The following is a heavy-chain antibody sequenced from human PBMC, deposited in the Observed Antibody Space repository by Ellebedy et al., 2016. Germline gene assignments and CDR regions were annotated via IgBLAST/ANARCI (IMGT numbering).Heavy chain of an antibody. CDR2: IDPTSTAI. Sequence: GESLKISCAASGFSFGSSSMHWVRQAPGKGLEWISYIDPTSTAIHYSDSVKGRFTISRDNAGNSLYLQMNSLRAEDTAVYYCAKDQQMGGYSSSWYMHYGMDVWGQGTTVTVSS. CDR3: AKDQQMGGYSSSWYMHYGMDV. D-gene: IGHD6-13*01. V-gene: IGHV3-48*04. CDR1: GFSFGSSS. J-gene: IGHJ6*02.